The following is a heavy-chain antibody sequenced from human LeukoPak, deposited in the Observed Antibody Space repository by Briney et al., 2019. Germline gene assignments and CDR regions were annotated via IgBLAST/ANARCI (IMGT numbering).Heavy chain of an antibody. Sequence: EASVKVSCKVSGYTLTELSMHWVRQAPGKGLEWMGGLDPEDGETIYAQKFQGRVTMTEDTSTDTAYMELSSLRSEDTAVYYCATYHIHGYCSGGSCFGYWGQGTLVTVSS. CDR3: ATYHIHGYCSGGSCFGY. V-gene: IGHV1-24*01. CDR2: LDPEDGET. CDR1: GYTLTELS. J-gene: IGHJ4*02. D-gene: IGHD2-15*01.